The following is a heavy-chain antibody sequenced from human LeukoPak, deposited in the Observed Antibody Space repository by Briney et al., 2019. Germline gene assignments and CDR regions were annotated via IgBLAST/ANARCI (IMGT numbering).Heavy chain of an antibody. J-gene: IGHJ4*02. D-gene: IGHD3-10*01. CDR2: ITSGSNYI. V-gene: IGHV3-21*01. CDR3: AREGIVVLPYYFNY. CDR1: GFTFSDYT. Sequence: GGSLRLSCAASGFTFSDYTMNWVRQAPGKGLEWVSSITSGSNYIYYADSVKGRFTISRDNAKNSLSLQMNSLRADDTAVYYCAREGIVVLPYYFNYWGQGSLVTVSS.